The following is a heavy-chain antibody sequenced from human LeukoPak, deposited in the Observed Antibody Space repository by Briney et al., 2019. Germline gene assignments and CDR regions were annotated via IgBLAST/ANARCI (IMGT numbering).Heavy chain of an antibody. Sequence: GASVKVSCKASGYTFTNYAMNWVRQAPGQGLEWMGWINTNTGNPTYAPGFTGRFVFSLDTSVSTAYLQISSLKAEDTAVYYCNSGSYWFFDSWGQGTLVTVSS. CDR1: GYTFTNYA. CDR2: INTNTGNP. D-gene: IGHD1-26*01. J-gene: IGHJ4*02. CDR3: NSGSYWFFDS. V-gene: IGHV7-4-1*02.